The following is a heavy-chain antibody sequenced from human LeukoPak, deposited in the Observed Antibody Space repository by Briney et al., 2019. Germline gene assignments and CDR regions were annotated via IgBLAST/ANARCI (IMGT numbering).Heavy chain of an antibody. D-gene: IGHD2-15*01. CDR3: ARDLVVLGAMDV. CDR2: ISSSSSHI. V-gene: IGHV3-21*01. CDR1: GFNFSSYN. Sequence: PGGSLRLSCAASGFNFSSYNMNWVRQAPGKGLEWVSSISSSSSHIYYADSLKGRFTISRDNTQNSLYLQMNSLRAEDTAVYYCARDLVVLGAMDVWGQGTTVTVSS. J-gene: IGHJ6*02.